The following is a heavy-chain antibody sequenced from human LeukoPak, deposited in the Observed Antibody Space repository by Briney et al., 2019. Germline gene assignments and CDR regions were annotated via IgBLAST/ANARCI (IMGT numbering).Heavy chain of an antibody. CDR1: GGSISSYY. CDR2: IYTSGST. V-gene: IGHV4-4*07. D-gene: IGHD5-18*01. Sequence: SETLSLTCTVSGGSISSYYWSWIRQPAGKGLEWIGRIYTSGSTNYNPSLKSRVTMSVDTSKNQFSLKLSSVTAADTAVYYCARDRTAMAPYYYYYMDVWGKGTTVTVSS. CDR3: ARDRTAMAPYYYYYMDV. J-gene: IGHJ6*03.